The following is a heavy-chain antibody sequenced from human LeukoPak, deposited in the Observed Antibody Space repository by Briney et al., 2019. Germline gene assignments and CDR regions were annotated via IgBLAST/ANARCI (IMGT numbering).Heavy chain of an antibody. J-gene: IGHJ5*02. V-gene: IGHV4-61*02. CDR3: ANRIVVVPAANGNWFDP. CDR2: IYTSGST. CDR1: GGSISSGSYY. Sequence: SETLSLTCTVSGGSISSGSYYWSWIRQPAGKGLEWIGRIYTSGSTNYNPSLKSRVTISVDTSKNQFSLKLSSVTAADTAVYYCANRIVVVPAANGNWFDPWGQGTLVTVSS. D-gene: IGHD2-2*01.